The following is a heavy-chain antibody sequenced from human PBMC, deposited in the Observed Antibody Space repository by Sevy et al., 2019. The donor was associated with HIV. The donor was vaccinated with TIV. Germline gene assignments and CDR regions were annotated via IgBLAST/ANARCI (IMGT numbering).Heavy chain of an antibody. CDR1: GFSFSDYN. CDR3: ARDKTILEGRYGMDV. Sequence: GGSLGLSCAASGFSFSDYNMNWVRQAPGKGLEWVSFISSGSGYIYYADSMKGRFTISRDNAKNSLYLQLNSLRAEDTAVYYCARDKTILEGRYGMDVWGQGTTVTVSS. CDR2: ISSGSGYI. V-gene: IGHV3-21*01. J-gene: IGHJ6*02. D-gene: IGHD3-3*01.